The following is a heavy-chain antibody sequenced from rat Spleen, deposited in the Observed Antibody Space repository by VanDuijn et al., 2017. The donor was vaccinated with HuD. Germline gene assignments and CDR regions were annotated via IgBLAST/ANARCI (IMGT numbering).Heavy chain of an antibody. J-gene: IGHJ3*01. CDR1: GFTFSDYY. CDR2: ITYDGSTT. V-gene: IGHV5-7*01. Sequence: EVRLVESDGGLVQPGGSLKLSCAASGFTFSDYYMAWVRQAPTKGLDWVATITYDGSTTYYRDSVKGRVTISRDNTKSTLYLQMDSLRSEDTATYYCARDYRGYSDWFAYWGQGTLVTVSS. CDR3: ARDYRGYSDWFAY. D-gene: IGHD1-11*01.